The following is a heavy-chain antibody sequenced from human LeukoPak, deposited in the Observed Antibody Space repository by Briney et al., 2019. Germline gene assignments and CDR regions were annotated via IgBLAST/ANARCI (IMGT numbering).Heavy chain of an antibody. CDR2: ISSSSSYI. J-gene: IGHJ4*02. CDR1: GFTFSSDS. V-gene: IGHV3-21*01. Sequence: RGSLRLSCAPSGFTFSSDSMNWVRQAPGKGLEWISSISSSSSYIHYADSVKGRFTISRDNAKNSMYLQMNSLRAEDTAVYYCARDRVAEGAYFDYWGQGTLVSVSS. D-gene: IGHD6-13*01. CDR3: ARDRVAEGAYFDY.